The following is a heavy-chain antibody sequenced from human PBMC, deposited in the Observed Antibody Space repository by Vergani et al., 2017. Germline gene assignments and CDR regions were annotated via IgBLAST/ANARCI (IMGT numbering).Heavy chain of an antibody. J-gene: IGHJ1*01. CDR2: ILYDGTQK. CDR1: GFTSSYYG. Sequence: QVHLVESGGGVVQPGRSLRLSCVVSGFTSSYYGMHWVRQAPGKGLEWVAVILYDGTQKYYADSVKGRFTISRDNSKSTLYLQMNSLRTEDTAVYYCATKSCGTPVCQIGYFREWGQGTLVTVSS. D-gene: IGHD1-1*01. CDR3: ATKSCGTPVCQIGYFRE. V-gene: IGHV3-30*03.